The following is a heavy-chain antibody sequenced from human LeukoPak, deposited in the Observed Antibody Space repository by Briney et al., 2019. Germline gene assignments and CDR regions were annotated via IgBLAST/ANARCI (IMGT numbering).Heavy chain of an antibody. CDR1: GGSISSGDYY. J-gene: IGHJ4*02. CDR2: MYYSGST. V-gene: IGHV4-30-4*01. Sequence: KPSETLSLTCTVSGGSISSGDYYWSWIRQPPGKGLEWIGYMYYSGSTYYNPSLKSRVTMSVDTSKNQFSLKLSSVTAADTTVYYCAREKVYYGSGSSGYYFDYWGQGTLVTVSS. CDR3: AREKVYYGSGSSGYYFDY. D-gene: IGHD3-10*01.